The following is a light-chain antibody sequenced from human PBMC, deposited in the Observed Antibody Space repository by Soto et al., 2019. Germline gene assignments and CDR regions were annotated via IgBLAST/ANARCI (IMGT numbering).Light chain of an antibody. Sequence: EIVMTQYPATLSVSPGERATLACRASQSVSSNLAWYQQKPGQAARLLIHGASTRATGIPARCSGSGSGTEFTLTISSLQSEDFAVYYCQQYNNWPRTFGQGTKVEIK. CDR1: QSVSSN. V-gene: IGKV3-15*01. J-gene: IGKJ1*01. CDR3: QQYNNWPRT. CDR2: GAS.